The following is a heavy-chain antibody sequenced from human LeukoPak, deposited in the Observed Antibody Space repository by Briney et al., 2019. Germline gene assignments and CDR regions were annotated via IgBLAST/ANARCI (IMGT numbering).Heavy chain of an antibody. D-gene: IGHD3-16*01. CDR1: GFTFSSYS. V-gene: IGHV3-21*01. CDR2: ISSSSGYI. J-gene: IGHJ4*02. CDR3: ARWGAYYFDY. Sequence: PGGSLRLSCAASGFTFSSYSMNWVRQAPGKGLEWVSSISSSSGYIYYADSVKGRFTISRDNAKNSLYLQMNSLRAEDTAVYYCARWGAYYFDYWGQGTLVTVSS.